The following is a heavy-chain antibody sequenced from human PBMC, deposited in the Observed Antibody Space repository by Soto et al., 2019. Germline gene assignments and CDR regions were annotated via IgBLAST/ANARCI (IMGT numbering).Heavy chain of an antibody. D-gene: IGHD6-13*01. J-gene: IGHJ6*02. V-gene: IGHV3-30-3*01. CDR2: ISYDGSNK. CDR1: GFTFSSYA. Sequence: QVQLVESGGGVVQPGRSLRLSCAASGFTFSSYAMHWVRQAPGKGLEWVAVISYDGSNKYYADSVKGRFTISRDNSKNTLYLQMNSLRAEDTAVYYCARACIAAAGNYYYYGMDVRGQGTTVTVSS. CDR3: ARACIAAAGNYYYYGMDV.